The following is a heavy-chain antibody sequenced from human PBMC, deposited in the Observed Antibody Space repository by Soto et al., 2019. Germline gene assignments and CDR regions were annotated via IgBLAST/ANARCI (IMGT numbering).Heavy chain of an antibody. CDR2: ISYDGSNK. CDR3: ARAGPSDYYDSSGLVDY. D-gene: IGHD3-22*01. Sequence: GGSLRLSCAASGFTFSSYAMHWVRQAPGKGLEWVAVISYDGSNKSYADSVKGRFTISRDNSKNTLYLQMNSLRAEDTAVYYCARAGPSDYYDSSGLVDYWGQGTLVTVSS. CDR1: GFTFSSYA. V-gene: IGHV3-30-3*01. J-gene: IGHJ4*02.